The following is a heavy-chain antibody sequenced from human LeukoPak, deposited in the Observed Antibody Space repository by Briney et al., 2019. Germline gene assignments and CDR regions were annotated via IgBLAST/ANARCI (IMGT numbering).Heavy chain of an antibody. V-gene: IGHV4-34*01. CDR3: ARQEATTPHFDY. CDR2: INHSGST. J-gene: IGHJ4*02. CDR1: GGSFSGYY. D-gene: IGHD5-12*01. Sequence: SETLSLTCAVYGGSFSGYYWSWIRQPPGKGLEWIGEINHSGSTNYNPSLKSRVTISVDTSKNQFSLKLSSVTAADTAVYYCARQEATTPHFDYWGQGTLVTVSS.